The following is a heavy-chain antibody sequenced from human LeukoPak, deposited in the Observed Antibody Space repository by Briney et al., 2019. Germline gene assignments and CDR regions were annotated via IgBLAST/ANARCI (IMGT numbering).Heavy chain of an antibody. CDR1: GFTFSSYE. Sequence: GGSLRLSCAASGFTFSSYEMNWVRQAPGKGLEWVSYISRSGSTIYYADSVEGRFTISRDNAKNSLYLQMNSLRAEDTAVYYCARPRSDYGGYFDYWGQGTLVTVSS. J-gene: IGHJ4*02. CDR3: ARPRSDYGGYFDY. V-gene: IGHV3-48*03. D-gene: IGHD4-23*01. CDR2: ISRSGSTI.